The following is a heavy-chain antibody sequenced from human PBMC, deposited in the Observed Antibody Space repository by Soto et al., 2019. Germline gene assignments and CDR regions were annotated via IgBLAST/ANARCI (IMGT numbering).Heavy chain of an antibody. CDR2: IWFDGSNK. J-gene: IGHJ4*02. D-gene: IGHD3-10*01. Sequence: GGSLRLSCAAFGLPFSSSGMHWVRQAPGKGLEWVAVIWFDGSNKYYADSVKGRFTISRDNSRNTLYLQMNNLRVEDTAVYYCARDRWFGELLYFDYWGQGTLVTVSS. CDR3: ARDRWFGELLYFDY. V-gene: IGHV3-33*01. CDR1: GLPFSSSG.